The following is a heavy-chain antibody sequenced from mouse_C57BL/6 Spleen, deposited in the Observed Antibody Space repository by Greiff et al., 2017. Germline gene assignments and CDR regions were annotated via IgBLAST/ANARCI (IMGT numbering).Heavy chain of an antibody. CDR2: IYPGGGYT. CDR1: GYPFTNYW. V-gene: IGHV1-63*01. D-gene: IGHD1-1*01. Sequence: VQLQESGAELVRPGTSVKMSCKASGYPFTNYWIGWAKQRPGHGLEWIGDIYPGGGYTNYNEKFKGKATLTADKSSSPAYMQFSSLTSEDSAIYYCARRDGSTSYAMDYWGQGTSVTVSS. J-gene: IGHJ4*01. CDR3: ARRDGSTSYAMDY.